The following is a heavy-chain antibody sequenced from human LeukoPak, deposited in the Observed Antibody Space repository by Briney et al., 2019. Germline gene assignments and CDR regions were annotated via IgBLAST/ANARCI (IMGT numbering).Heavy chain of an antibody. CDR3: AKMDYYGSGSYERTDY. J-gene: IGHJ4*02. Sequence: GGSLRLSCAASGFTFSSYAMSWVRQAPGKGLEWVSAISGSGGSTYYADSVKGRFTISRDNSKNTPYLQMNSLRAEDTAVYYCAKMDYYGSGSYERTDYWGQGTLVTVSS. CDR1: GFTFSSYA. D-gene: IGHD3-10*01. CDR2: ISGSGGST. V-gene: IGHV3-23*01.